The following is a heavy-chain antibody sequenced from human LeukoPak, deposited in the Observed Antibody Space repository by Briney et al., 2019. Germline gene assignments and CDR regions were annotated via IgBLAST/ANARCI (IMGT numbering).Heavy chain of an antibody. D-gene: IGHD3-22*01. J-gene: IGHJ4*02. Sequence: GASVKVSCKASGYTFTDYYMHWVRQAPGQGLEWMGRINPNSGGTNYAQKFQGRVTMTRDTSISTAYMELSRLRSDDTAVYYCARASNIYDSSGYYYTLDYWGQGTLVTVSS. V-gene: IGHV1-2*06. CDR2: INPNSGGT. CDR3: ARASNIYDSSGYYYTLDY. CDR1: GYTFTDYY.